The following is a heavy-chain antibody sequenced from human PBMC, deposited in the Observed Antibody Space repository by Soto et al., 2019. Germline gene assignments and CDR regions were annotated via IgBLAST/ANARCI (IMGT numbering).Heavy chain of an antibody. Sequence: QVQLVQSGAEVKKPGSSVKVSCKASGGTFSSYAISWVRQAPGQGLEWMGGIIPIFGTANYAQKFQGRVTITADESTSTAYMELSSLRSEDTAVYYCATPSYYYDSSGYYYYGMDVWGQGTTVTVSS. CDR3: ATPSYYYDSSGYYYYGMDV. CDR1: GGTFSSYA. J-gene: IGHJ6*02. CDR2: IIPIFGTA. V-gene: IGHV1-69*01. D-gene: IGHD3-22*01.